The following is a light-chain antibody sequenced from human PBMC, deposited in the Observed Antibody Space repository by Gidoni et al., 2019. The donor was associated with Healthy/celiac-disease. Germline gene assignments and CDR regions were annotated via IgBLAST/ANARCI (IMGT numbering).Light chain of an antibody. CDR1: QSISSY. V-gene: IGKV1-39*01. Sequence: ASVGDRVTITCRASQSISSYLNWYQQKPGKAPKLLIYAASSLQSGVPPRFSGSGSGTDFTLTISSLQPEDFATYYCQQSYSTPGLTFGGGTKVEIK. J-gene: IGKJ4*01. CDR2: AAS. CDR3: QQSYSTPGLT.